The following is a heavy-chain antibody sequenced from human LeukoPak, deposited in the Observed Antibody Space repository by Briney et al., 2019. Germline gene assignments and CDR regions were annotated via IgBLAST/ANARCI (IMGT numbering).Heavy chain of an antibody. D-gene: IGHD3-3*01. CDR1: GGSFSTYT. J-gene: IGHJ5*02. CDR2: IIPMFGAT. Sequence: SVKVSCKASGGSFSTYTISWVRQAPGQGLEWMGGIIPMFGATNYAQKFRGRVTITADKSTRTAYMELSSLRSEDTAVYYCATGRAYYDFWSGYPNWFDPWGQGTLVTVSS. V-gene: IGHV1-69*06. CDR3: ATGRAYYDFWSGYPNWFDP.